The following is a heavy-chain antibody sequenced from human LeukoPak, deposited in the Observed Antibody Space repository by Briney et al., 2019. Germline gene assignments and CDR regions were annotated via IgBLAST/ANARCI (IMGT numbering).Heavy chain of an antibody. D-gene: IGHD6-19*01. Sequence: GGSLRLSCAASGFTFNNYAMSWVRQAPGKGLEWVSSISGRGGSTYYADSVKGRFTISRDNSKNTLYLQMDSLRAEDTAVYYCARDSIAVAGSDYWGQGTLVTVSS. J-gene: IGHJ4*02. CDR3: ARDSIAVAGSDY. CDR1: GFTFNNYA. CDR2: ISGRGGST. V-gene: IGHV3-23*01.